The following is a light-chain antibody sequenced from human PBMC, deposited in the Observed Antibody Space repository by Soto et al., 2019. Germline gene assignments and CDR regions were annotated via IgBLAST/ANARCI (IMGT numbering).Light chain of an antibody. V-gene: IGKV1-33*01. J-gene: IGKJ5*01. CDR2: DAS. CDR3: EQDDMLHT. CDR1: QNINNY. Sequence: QMTQSPTKLSASVGDRVTITCQASQNINNYLNWDQQKPGRAPKLLIYDASNLEAGVPSRFRGSGSGTDFTFTICRLQPEGIPTYYGEQDDMLHTFGDGGRPEI.